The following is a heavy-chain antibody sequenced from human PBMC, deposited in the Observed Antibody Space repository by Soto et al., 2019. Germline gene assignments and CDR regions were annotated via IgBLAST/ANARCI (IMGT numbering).Heavy chain of an antibody. Sequence: QVQLVESGGGVVQPGRSLRLSCAASGFTFSSYGMHWVRQAPGKGLERVAVIWYDGSNKYYADSVKGRFTISRDNSKNTLYLQMNSLRAEDTAVYYCARDPITGGMDVWGQGTTVTVSS. V-gene: IGHV3-33*01. J-gene: IGHJ6*02. CDR1: GFTFSSYG. D-gene: IGHD3-3*01. CDR3: ARDPITGGMDV. CDR2: IWYDGSNK.